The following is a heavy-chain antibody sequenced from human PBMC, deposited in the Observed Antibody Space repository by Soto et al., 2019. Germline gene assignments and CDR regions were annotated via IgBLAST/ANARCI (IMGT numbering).Heavy chain of an antibody. D-gene: IGHD3-3*01. CDR1: GYTFTSYG. V-gene: IGHV1-18*01. J-gene: IGHJ3*02. Sequence: GASVKVSCKASGYTFTSYGISWVRQAPGQGLEWMGWISAYNGNTNYAQKLQGRVTMTTDTSTSTAYMEPRSLRSDDTAVYYCARDTHPSYDFWSVSFWRGAFDIWGQGTMVTVSS. CDR3: ARDTHPSYDFWSVSFWRGAFDI. CDR2: ISAYNGNT.